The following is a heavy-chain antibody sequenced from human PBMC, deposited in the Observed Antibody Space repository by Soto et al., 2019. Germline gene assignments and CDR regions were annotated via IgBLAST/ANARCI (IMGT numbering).Heavy chain of an antibody. CDR1: GFTFSDYY. Sequence: QVQLVESGGGLVKPGGSLRLSCAACGFTFSDYYMSWIRQAPGKGLEWVSYISSSSSYTNYADSVKGRFTISRDNAKNSLYLQMNSLRAEDTAVYYCARDADILTGSDAFDIWGQGTMVTVSS. J-gene: IGHJ3*02. CDR3: ARDADILTGSDAFDI. CDR2: ISSSSSYT. D-gene: IGHD3-9*01. V-gene: IGHV3-11*05.